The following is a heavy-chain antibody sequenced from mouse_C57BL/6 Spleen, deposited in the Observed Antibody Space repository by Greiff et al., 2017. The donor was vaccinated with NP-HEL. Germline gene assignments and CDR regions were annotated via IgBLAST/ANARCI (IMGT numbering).Heavy chain of an antibody. V-gene: IGHV1-55*01. CDR1: GYTFTSYW. CDR3: ARLAVVRRGAMDY. CDR2: IYPGSGST. J-gene: IGHJ4*01. D-gene: IGHD1-1*01. Sequence: QVQLKQPGAELVKPGASVKMSCKASGYTFTSYWITWVKQRPGQGLEWIGDIYPGSGSTNYNEKFKSKATLTVDTSSSTAYMQLSSLTSEDAAVYYCARLAVVRRGAMDYWGQGTSVTVSS.